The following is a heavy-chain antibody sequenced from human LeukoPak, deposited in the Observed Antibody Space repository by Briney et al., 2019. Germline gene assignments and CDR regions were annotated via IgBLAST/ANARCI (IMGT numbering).Heavy chain of an antibody. D-gene: IGHD5-12*01. Sequence: GGSLRLSCAASGFTFSSYAMSWVRQAPGKGLEWVSAISGSGGSTYYAGSVKGRFTISRDNSKNTLYLQMNSLRAEDTAVYYCAKAGGHIVAPYWGQGTLVTVSS. CDR3: AKAGGHIVAPY. CDR2: ISGSGGST. CDR1: GFTFSSYA. J-gene: IGHJ4*02. V-gene: IGHV3-23*01.